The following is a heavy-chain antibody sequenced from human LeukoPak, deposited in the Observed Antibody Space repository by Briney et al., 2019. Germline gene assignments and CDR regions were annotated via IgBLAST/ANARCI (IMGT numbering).Heavy chain of an antibody. CDR3: ARFPRYDSSGYYYVGFDY. Sequence: PSETLSLTCAVYGGSFSGYCWSWIRQPPGKGLEWIGEINHSGSTNYNPSLKSRVTISVDTSKNQFSLKLSSVTAADTAVYYCARFPRYDSSGYYYVGFDYWGQGTLVTVSS. D-gene: IGHD3-22*01. CDR2: INHSGST. CDR1: GGSFSGYC. J-gene: IGHJ4*02. V-gene: IGHV4-34*01.